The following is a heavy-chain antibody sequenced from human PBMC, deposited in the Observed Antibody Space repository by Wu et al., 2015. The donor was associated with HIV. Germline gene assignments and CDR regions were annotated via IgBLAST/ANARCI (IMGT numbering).Heavy chain of an antibody. V-gene: IGHV1-2*02. Sequence: QVQLVQSGAEVKKPGSSVKVSCKASGGTFSTYTMNWVRQAPGHELEWMGWINPASGSTIYSEHFEGRITVTRDTSINTAYLELNTLRSGDTAVYFCARDAAPVTTEFDYWGQGTLVTVSS. D-gene: IGHD1-1*01. CDR2: INPASGST. CDR1: GGTFSTYT. J-gene: IGHJ4*02. CDR3: ARDAAPVTTEFDY.